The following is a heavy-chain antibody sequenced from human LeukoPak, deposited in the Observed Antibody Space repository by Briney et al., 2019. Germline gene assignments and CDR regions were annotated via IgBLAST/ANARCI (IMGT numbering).Heavy chain of an antibody. J-gene: IGHJ4*02. CDR2: ISGSGGST. Sequence: GGSLRLSCAASGFTFRSYAMSWVRQAPGKGLEWVSAISGSGGSTYYADYVKGWFNISRDNAKNTLYLQMNSLRAEDTAVYYCAKCQRFLEWSVQYWGQGTLVTVSS. D-gene: IGHD3-3*01. V-gene: IGHV3-23*01. CDR1: GFTFRSYA. CDR3: AKCQRFLEWSVQY.